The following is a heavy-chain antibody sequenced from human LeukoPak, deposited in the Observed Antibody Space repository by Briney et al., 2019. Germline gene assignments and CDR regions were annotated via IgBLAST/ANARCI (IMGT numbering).Heavy chain of an antibody. V-gene: IGHV1-69*05. CDR1: GGTFSSYA. Sequence: SVKVSCKASGGTFSSYAISWVRQAPGQGLEWMGGIIPIFGTANYAQKFQGRDTITTDESTSTAYMELSSLRSEDTAVYYCASTRQASYPRGYFDYWGQGTLVTVSS. D-gene: IGHD2-15*01. CDR3: ASTRQASYPRGYFDY. J-gene: IGHJ4*02. CDR2: IIPIFGTA.